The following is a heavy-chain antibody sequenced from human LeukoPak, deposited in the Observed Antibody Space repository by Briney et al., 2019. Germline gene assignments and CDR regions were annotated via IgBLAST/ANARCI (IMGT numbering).Heavy chain of an antibody. CDR2: IYYSGST. CDR1: GGSISSSSYY. Sequence: SETLFLTCTVSGGSISSSSYYWGWIRQPPGKGLEWIGSIYYSGSTYYNPSLKSRVTISVDTSKNQFSLKLSSVTAADTAVYYCARAPDSSGYYTDAFDIWGQGTMVTVSS. V-gene: IGHV4-39*07. D-gene: IGHD3-22*01. J-gene: IGHJ3*02. CDR3: ARAPDSSGYYTDAFDI.